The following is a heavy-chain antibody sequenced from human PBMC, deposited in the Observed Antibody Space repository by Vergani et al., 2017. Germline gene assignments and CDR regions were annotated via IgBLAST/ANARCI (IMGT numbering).Heavy chain of an antibody. Sequence: QVQLQESGPGLVKPSETLSLTCTVSGGSISSYYWSWIRQPPGKGLEWIGYIYTSGSTNYNPSLKSRVTISVATSKNQFSLKLSSVTAADTAVYYCARLHYYDSSGYYSPYYYYYGMDVWGQGTTVTVSS. CDR2: IYTSGST. V-gene: IGHV4-4*09. CDR1: GGSISSYY. J-gene: IGHJ6*02. CDR3: ARLHYYDSSGYYSPYYYYYGMDV. D-gene: IGHD3-22*01.